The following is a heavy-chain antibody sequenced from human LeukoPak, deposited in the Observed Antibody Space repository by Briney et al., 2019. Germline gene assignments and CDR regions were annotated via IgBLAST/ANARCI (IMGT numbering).Heavy chain of an antibody. CDR2: IYPGDSDT. Sequence: PGESLKISCKGSGYSFTSYWIGWVRQMPGKGLEWMGIIYPGDSDTRYSPSFQGQVTISADKSISTAYLQWSSLKASDTAMYYCARLPRLWNYGELWFDPWGQGTLVTVSS. CDR3: ARLPRLWNYGELWFDP. D-gene: IGHD1-7*01. CDR1: GYSFTSYW. J-gene: IGHJ5*02. V-gene: IGHV5-51*01.